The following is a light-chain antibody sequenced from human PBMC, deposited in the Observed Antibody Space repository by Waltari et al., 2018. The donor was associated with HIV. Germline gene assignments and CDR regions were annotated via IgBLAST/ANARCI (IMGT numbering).Light chain of an antibody. CDR3: QQYFGFPLT. CDR2: GAF. V-gene: IGKV1-NL1*01. Sequence: DIQMTQSPSSLSPSVGDTVTITCRASLDISNSLSWFQQQPGKVPKLLVHGAFMLQRGVPSRFRGSGSGTDYTLTISGLQAEDFATYFCQQYFGFPLTFGGGTRVDI. J-gene: IGKJ4*01. CDR1: LDISNS.